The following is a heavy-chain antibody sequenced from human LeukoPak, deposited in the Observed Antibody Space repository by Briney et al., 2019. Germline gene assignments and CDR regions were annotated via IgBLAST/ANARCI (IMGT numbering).Heavy chain of an antibody. J-gene: IGHJ4*02. CDR1: GGSISSYY. D-gene: IGHD3-22*01. CDR3: ARRYDSSGYYNPHFDY. Sequence: KSSETMSLTCTVSGGSISSYYWSWIRQPPGKELEWIGCIYYSGSTYYNPSLKSRVTISVDTSKNQFSLKLSSVTAADTAVYYCARRYDSSGYYNPHFDYWGQGTLVTVSS. CDR2: IYYSGST. V-gene: IGHV4-59*04.